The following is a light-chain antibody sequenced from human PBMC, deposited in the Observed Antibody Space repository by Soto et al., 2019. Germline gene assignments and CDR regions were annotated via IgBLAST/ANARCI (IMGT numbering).Light chain of an antibody. CDR1: SSDVGGYNY. J-gene: IGLJ1*01. CDR3: SSYTSSSTLV. Sequence: QSLLSQLASVSGSPSQSIPIFCTGTSSDVGGYNYVSWYQQHPGKAPKLMIYEVSNRPSGVSNRFSGSKSGNTASLTISGLQAEDEAYYYCSSYTSSSTLVFGTGNKVTV. CDR2: EVS. V-gene: IGLV2-14*01.